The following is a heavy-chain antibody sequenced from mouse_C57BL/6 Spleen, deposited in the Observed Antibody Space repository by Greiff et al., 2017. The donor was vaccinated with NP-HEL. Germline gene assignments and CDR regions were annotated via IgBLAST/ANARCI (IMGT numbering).Heavy chain of an antibody. J-gene: IGHJ4*01. V-gene: IGHV1-26*01. Sequence: EVQLQQSGPELVKPGASVKISCKASGYTFTDYYMNWVKQSHGKSLEWIGDINPNNGGTSYNQKFKGKATLTVDKSSSTAYMELRSLTSEDSAVYYCARLGRRGENYAMDYWGQGTSVTVSS. CDR1: GYTFTDYY. CDR2: INPNNGGT. D-gene: IGHD4-1*01. CDR3: ARLGRRGENYAMDY.